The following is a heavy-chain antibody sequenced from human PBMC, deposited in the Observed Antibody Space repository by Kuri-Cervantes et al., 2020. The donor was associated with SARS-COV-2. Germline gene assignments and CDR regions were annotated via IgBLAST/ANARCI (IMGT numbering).Heavy chain of an antibody. D-gene: IGHD1-26*01. Sequence: SETLSLTCTVSGGSISSYYWSWIRQPAGKGLGWIGRIYTSGSTNYNPSLKSRVTMSVDTSKNQFSLKLGSVTAADTAVYYCARDVGASWGQGTLVTVSS. J-gene: IGHJ4*02. V-gene: IGHV4-4*07. CDR2: IYTSGST. CDR3: ARDVGAS. CDR1: GGSISSYY.